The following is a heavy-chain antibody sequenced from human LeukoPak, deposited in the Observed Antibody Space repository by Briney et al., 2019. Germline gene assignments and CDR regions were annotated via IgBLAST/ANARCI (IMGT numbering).Heavy chain of an antibody. CDR1: GGSISGSSYY. V-gene: IGHV4-39*02. J-gene: IGHJ4*02. Sequence: ASETLSLTCTVSGGSISGSSYYWGWIRQPPGKGLEWIGSIYYSGSTYYKPSLKSRVTISLDTSKNHFYLKLSSVTAADMAVYYCARGSYNILTGYSTLGEYWGQGTLVTVSS. CDR2: IYYSGST. CDR3: ARGSYNILTGYSTLGEY. D-gene: IGHD3-9*01.